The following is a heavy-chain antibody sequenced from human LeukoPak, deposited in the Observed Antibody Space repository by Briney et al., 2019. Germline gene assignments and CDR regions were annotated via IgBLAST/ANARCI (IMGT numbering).Heavy chain of an antibody. J-gene: IGHJ2*01. CDR2: MFDRGSP. D-gene: IGHD5-18*01. CDR1: GGSITGNS. CDR3: ARRIQLWSYWHFDL. Sequence: SETLSLTCSVSGGSITGNSWGWVRQPPGKGLECIGYMFDRGSPNHHPSLQNRVTTSVDTSKNEFSLRLTSVTAADTAVYYCARRIQLWSYWHFDLWGRGTLVTVSS. V-gene: IGHV4-4*09.